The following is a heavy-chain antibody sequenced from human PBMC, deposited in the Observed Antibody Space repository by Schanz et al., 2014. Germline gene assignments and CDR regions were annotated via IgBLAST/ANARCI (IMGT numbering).Heavy chain of an antibody. CDR1: GFNSDDYA. V-gene: IGHV3-9*02. Sequence: EVQVVESGGGLVQPGGSLRLSCTASGFNSDDYAMHWVRQAPGKGLEWVSNIPWNGAAIGYAGSVRGRFTISRDSAKNTLYLQMNSLRPEDAAMYVCARGSRSGSKVMDVWGNGTTVTVSS. CDR2: IPWNGAAI. CDR3: ARGSRSGSKVMDV. D-gene: IGHD3-10*01. J-gene: IGHJ6*03.